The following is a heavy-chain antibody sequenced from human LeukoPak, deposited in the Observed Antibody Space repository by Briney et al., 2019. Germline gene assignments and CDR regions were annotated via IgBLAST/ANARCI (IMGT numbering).Heavy chain of an antibody. D-gene: IGHD1/OR15-1a*01. J-gene: IGHJ4*02. CDR3: ATSGYGTYYFDY. CDR1: GFTSSSYW. V-gene: IGHV3-23*01. Sequence: GGSLRLSCAASGFTSSSYWMSWVRQAPGKGLEWVSAISGSGGSTYYADSVKGRFTISRDNSKNTLYLQMNSLRAEDTAVYYCATSGYGTYYFDYWGQGTLVTVSS. CDR2: ISGSGGST.